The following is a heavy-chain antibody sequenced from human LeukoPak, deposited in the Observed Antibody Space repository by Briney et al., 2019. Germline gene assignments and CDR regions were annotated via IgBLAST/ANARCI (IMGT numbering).Heavy chain of an antibody. J-gene: IGHJ5*02. CDR3: ARLGENGLLTGYFYP. V-gene: IGHV1-2*02. CDR1: GYTFTGYY. D-gene: IGHD3-9*01. CDR2: INPDSGGT. Sequence: ASVKVSCKASGYTFTGYYMHWVRQAPGQGLEWMGRINPDSGGTDYAQKFQGRVNMTRDTSITTAYMDLDRLRSDDTAVYYCARLGENGLLTGYFYPWGQGTMVTVSS.